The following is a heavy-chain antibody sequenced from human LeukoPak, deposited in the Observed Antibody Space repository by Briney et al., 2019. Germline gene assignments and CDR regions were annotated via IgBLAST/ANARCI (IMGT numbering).Heavy chain of an antibody. CDR3: ARDMNYYGMDV. CDR1: GGSISNYY. Sequence: PSETLSLTCSVSGGSISNYYWTWIRQPPGKGLEWIGNIYYSGATNYNPSLKSRVTISVDTSKTQFSLNLSSVSAADTAVYYCARDMNYYGMDVWGQGTTVTVSS. CDR2: IYYSGAT. D-gene: IGHD3-16*01. J-gene: IGHJ6*02. V-gene: IGHV4-59*01.